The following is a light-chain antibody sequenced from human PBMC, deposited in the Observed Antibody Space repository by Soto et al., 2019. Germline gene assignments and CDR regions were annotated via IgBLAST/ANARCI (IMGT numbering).Light chain of an antibody. CDR3: QSYDSSLSGSV. V-gene: IGLV1-40*01. CDR1: SSNIGAGYD. Sequence: QSVLTQPPSASGAPGQRVTISCTGSSSNIGAGYDVHWYQQLPGTAPKLLIYGNSKRPSGVPDRFSGSKSGTSASLAITGLQAEDEADYYCQSYDSSLSGSVFGGGTEVTVL. J-gene: IGLJ2*01. CDR2: GNS.